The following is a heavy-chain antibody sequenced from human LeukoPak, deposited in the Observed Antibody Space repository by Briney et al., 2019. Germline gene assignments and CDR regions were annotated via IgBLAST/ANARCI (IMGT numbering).Heavy chain of an antibody. CDR2: INHSGST. CDR1: GGSFSGYY. D-gene: IGHD5-18*01. V-gene: IGHV4-34*01. Sequence: KASETLSHTCAVYGGSFSGYYWSWIRQPPGKGLEWIGEINHSGSTNYNPSLKSRVTISVDTSKNQFSLKLSSVTAADTAVYYCACDSYGSSRFGWFDPWGQGTLVTVSS. CDR3: ACDSYGSSRFGWFDP. J-gene: IGHJ5*02.